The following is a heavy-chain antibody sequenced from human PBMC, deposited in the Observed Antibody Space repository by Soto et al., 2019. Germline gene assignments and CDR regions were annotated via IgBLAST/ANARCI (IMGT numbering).Heavy chain of an antibody. D-gene: IGHD3-3*01. V-gene: IGHV4-39*01. J-gene: IGHJ5*02. CDR3: ARMGDFWSGPGELDP. CDR2: VYYNGFT. Sequence: TLSLTCTVSGGSISSSNYYWAWIRQSPGKGLEWIGSVYYNGFTYYNPSLKSRVTISVDTSKNQFSLKLTSVTAADTAVYYCARMGDFWSGPGELDPWGQGTLVTVSS. CDR1: GGSISSSNYY.